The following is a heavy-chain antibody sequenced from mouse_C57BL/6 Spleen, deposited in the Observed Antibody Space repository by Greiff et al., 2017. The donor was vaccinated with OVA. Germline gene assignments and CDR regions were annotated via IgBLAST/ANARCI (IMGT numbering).Heavy chain of an antibody. CDR2: IDPSDSYT. D-gene: IGHD2-12*01. Sequence: QVHVKQSGAELVKPGASVKLSCKASGYTFTSYWMQWVKQRPGQGLEWIGEIDPSDSYTNYNQKFKGKATLTVDTSSSTAYMQLRSLTSEDSAVYYCASYRGWYFDVWGTGTTVTVSS. V-gene: IGHV1-50*01. CDR3: ASYRGWYFDV. CDR1: GYTFTSYW. J-gene: IGHJ1*03.